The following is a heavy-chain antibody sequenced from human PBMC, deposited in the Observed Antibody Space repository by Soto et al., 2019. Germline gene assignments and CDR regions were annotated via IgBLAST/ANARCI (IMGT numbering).Heavy chain of an antibody. V-gene: IGHV3-21*02. CDR1: GFTFSSYS. D-gene: IGHD6-19*01. Sequence: EVQLLESGGGLVKPGGSLRLSCAASGFTFSSYSMNWVRQAPGKGLEWVSSISTSSRDIYYADSVKGRFTISRDNAKDSLYLQMHSLTTEDTAVYYCARGAVATTFDYWGQGALVTVSS. J-gene: IGHJ4*02. CDR2: ISTSSRDI. CDR3: ARGAVATTFDY.